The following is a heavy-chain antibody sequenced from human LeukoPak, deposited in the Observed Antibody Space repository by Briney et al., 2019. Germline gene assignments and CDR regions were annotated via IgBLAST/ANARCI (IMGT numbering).Heavy chain of an antibody. D-gene: IGHD5-12*01. CDR3: ARGVGGSDDY. CDR2: MSRDGTTT. Sequence: PGGSLRLSCAASGFTVSSNYMSWVRQAPGKGLVWVSRMSRDGTTTTYADSVKGRFTISRDNAKNTLYLQMDSLRAEDTAVYYCARGVGGSDDYWGQGTLATVSS. CDR1: GFTVSSNY. V-gene: IGHV3-74*01. J-gene: IGHJ4*02.